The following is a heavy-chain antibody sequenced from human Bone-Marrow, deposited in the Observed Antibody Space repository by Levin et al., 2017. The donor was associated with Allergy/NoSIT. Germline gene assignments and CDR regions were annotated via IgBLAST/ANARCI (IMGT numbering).Heavy chain of an antibody. D-gene: IGHD3-22*01. CDR1: GGSISSSSYY. V-gene: IGHV4-39*01. Sequence: SGGSLRLSCTVSGGSISSSSYYWGWIRQPPGKGLEWIGSIYYSGSTYYNPSLKSRVTISVDTSKNQFSLKLSSVTAADTAVYYCASWDVVITIFDYWGQGTLVTVSS. CDR2: IYYSGST. CDR3: ASWDVVITIFDY. J-gene: IGHJ4*02.